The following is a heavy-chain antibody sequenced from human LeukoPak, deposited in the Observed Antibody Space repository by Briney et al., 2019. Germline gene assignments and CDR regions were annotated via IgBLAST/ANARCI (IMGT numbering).Heavy chain of an antibody. CDR1: GFTFTSYT. D-gene: IGHD3-3*01. V-gene: IGHV3-21*01. CDR3: ARDRITIFGVVES. CDR2: ISSSSNYI. Sequence: GGSLRLSCAASGFTFTSYTMNWVRQAPGRGLAWVSSISSSSNYIYYADSVKGRFTISRDNAKNSLYLQMNSLRAEDTAVYYCARDRITIFGVVESWGQGTLVTVPS. J-gene: IGHJ4*02.